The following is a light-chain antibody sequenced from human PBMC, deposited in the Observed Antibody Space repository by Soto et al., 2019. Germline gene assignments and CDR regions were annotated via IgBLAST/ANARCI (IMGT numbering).Light chain of an antibody. CDR1: QTISSW. CDR2: KAS. CDR3: QHYNSYSEA. J-gene: IGKJ1*01. Sequence: DIQMTQSPSTLSGSVGDRVTITCRASQTISSWLAWYQQKPGKAPKLLIYKASTLKNGVPSRFSGSGPGTEFTLTISSLQPDDFATYYCQHYNSYSEAFGQGTKVDIK. V-gene: IGKV1-5*03.